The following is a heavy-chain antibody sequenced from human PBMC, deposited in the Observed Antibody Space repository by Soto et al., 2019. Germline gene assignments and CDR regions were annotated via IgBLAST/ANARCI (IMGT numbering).Heavy chain of an antibody. D-gene: IGHD4-17*01. Sequence: QVQLQESGLGLVKPSETLSLTCTVSGGSISSYNWSWIRQPPGKGLEWIGYIYYSGSTNYNPSLKSRVTISVDTSKSQFSLKLSSVTAADTAVYYCARGDYGDYVDYWGQGTLVTVSS. J-gene: IGHJ4*02. CDR2: IYYSGST. CDR3: ARGDYGDYVDY. CDR1: GGSISSYN. V-gene: IGHV4-59*08.